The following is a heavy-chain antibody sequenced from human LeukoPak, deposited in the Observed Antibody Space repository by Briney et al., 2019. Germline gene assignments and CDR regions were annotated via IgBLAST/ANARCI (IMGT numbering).Heavy chain of an antibody. D-gene: IGHD2-15*01. V-gene: IGHV4-39*07. CDR3: ATRYIVEVVAATAGAFDI. CDR2: IYYSGST. CDR1: GGSISSSSYY. Sequence: PSETLSLTCTVSGGSISSSSYYWGWIRQPPGKGLEWIGSIYYSGSTYYNPSLKSRVTISVDTSKNQFSLKLSSVTAADTAVYYCATRYIVEVVAATAGAFDIWGQGTMVTVSS. J-gene: IGHJ3*02.